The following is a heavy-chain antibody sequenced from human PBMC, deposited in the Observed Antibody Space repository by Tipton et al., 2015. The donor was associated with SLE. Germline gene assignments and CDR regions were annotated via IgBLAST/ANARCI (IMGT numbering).Heavy chain of an antibody. D-gene: IGHD2-21*02. CDR2: IGSSGTTI. V-gene: IGHV3-48*03. CDR3: ARGPIVVVTAVDWYFDL. Sequence: GSLRLSCAASGFTFSTYEMNWVRQAPGKGLVWVSYIGSSGTTIYYADSVKGRFPISRDNANNSLYLQMNNLRAEDTGVYYCARGPIVVVTAVDWYFDLWGRGTLVTVSS. J-gene: IGHJ2*01. CDR1: GFTFSTYE.